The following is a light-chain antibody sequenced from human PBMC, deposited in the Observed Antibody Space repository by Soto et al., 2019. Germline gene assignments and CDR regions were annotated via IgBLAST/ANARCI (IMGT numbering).Light chain of an antibody. CDR1: SSNIGNNY. CDR3: GSWDSSLSAYV. CDR2: DNN. Sequence: QSALTQSPSVSAAPGQKVTISCSGSSSNIGNNYVSWYQQLPGTAPKLLIYDNNKRPSGIPDRFSGSKSGTSGTLDITGLQTGDEADYYCGSWDSSLSAYVFGTGTKLTVL. V-gene: IGLV1-51*01. J-gene: IGLJ1*01.